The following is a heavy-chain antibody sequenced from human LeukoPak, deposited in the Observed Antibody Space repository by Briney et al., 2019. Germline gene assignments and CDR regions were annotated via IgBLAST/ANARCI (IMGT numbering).Heavy chain of an antibody. D-gene: IGHD5/OR15-5a*01. CDR2: IYYSGST. J-gene: IGHJ4*02. Sequence: SETLSLTCTVSGASISSTTYYWGWIRQPPRRGLEWIASIYYSGSTYYNPSLKSRVTISVDTSKNQFSLKLSSVTAADTAVYYCARQSGFLSTFDYWGQGTLVTVSS. V-gene: IGHV4-39*01. CDR1: GASISSTTYY. CDR3: ARQSGFLSTFDY.